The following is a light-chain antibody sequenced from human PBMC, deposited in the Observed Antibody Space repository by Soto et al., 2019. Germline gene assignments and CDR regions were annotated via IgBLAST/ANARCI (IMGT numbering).Light chain of an antibody. V-gene: IGKV3-20*01. CDR1: QSVFNNH. CDR3: QQDGSSPTP. CDR2: GAS. Sequence: EIVLTQSPGTLSLSPGERATLSCRASQSVFNNHIGWYQQKPGQAHRRLIFGASFRATGIPDRFSGSGSGTAFPLTISRLESEDFAVYYCQQDGSSPTPFRQGTKAAIK. J-gene: IGKJ1*01.